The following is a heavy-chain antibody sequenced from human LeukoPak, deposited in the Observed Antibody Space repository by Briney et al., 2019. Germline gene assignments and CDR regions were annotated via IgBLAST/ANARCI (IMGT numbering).Heavy chain of an antibody. V-gene: IGHV4-39*01. CDR3: ARLPNWNKYYFDY. J-gene: IGHJ4*02. Sequence: SQTLSLTCTVSGGSISSSSSYWGWIRQPPGKGLEWIGSIYYSGTTYYNPSLKSRVTISVATSKNQFSLKLSSVTAADTAVYYCARLPNWNKYYFDYWGQGTLVTVSS. CDR1: GGSISSSSSY. CDR2: IYYSGTT. D-gene: IGHD1/OR15-1a*01.